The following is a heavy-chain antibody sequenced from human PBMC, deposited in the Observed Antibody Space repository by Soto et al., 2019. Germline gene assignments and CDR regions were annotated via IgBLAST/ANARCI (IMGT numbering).Heavy chain of an antibody. J-gene: IGHJ3*02. Sequence: QVQLQQWGAGLLKPSETLSLTCAVYGGSFSGYYWSWIRQPPGKGLEWIGEINHSGSTNYNPSLKSRVTISVDTSTNQFSLKLSSVTAADTAVYYCARGIAAAGSLAFDIWGQGTMVTVSS. CDR1: GGSFSGYY. CDR3: ARGIAAAGSLAFDI. D-gene: IGHD6-13*01. V-gene: IGHV4-34*01. CDR2: INHSGST.